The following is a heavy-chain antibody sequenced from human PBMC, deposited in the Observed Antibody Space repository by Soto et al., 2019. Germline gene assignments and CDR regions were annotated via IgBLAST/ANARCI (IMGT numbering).Heavy chain of an antibody. CDR2: IYYSGST. V-gene: IGHV4-59*01. Sequence: SETLSLTCTVSGGSISSYYWSWIRQPPGKGLEWIGYIYYSGSTNYNPSLKSRVTISVDTSKNQFSLKLSSVTAADTAVYYCASLHITIFGVVQASDIWGQGTMVTVSS. CDR1: GGSISSYY. D-gene: IGHD3-3*01. J-gene: IGHJ3*02. CDR3: ASLHITIFGVVQASDI.